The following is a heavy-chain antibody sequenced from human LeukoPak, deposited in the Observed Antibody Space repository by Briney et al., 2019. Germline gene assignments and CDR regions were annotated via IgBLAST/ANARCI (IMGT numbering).Heavy chain of an antibody. CDR1: GFTFSSYV. CDR3: AKIAAREYYFDY. Sequence: GGSLRLSCAASGFTFSSYVMHWVRQAPGKGLEWVAIISYDGSNKYYADSVKGRFTISRDNSKNTLYPQMNSLRAEDTAVYYCAKIAAREYYFDYWGQGTLVTVSS. V-gene: IGHV3-30*18. J-gene: IGHJ4*02. CDR2: ISYDGSNK. D-gene: IGHD6-6*01.